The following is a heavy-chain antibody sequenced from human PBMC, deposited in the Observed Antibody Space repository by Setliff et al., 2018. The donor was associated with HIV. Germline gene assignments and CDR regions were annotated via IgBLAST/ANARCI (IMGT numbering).Heavy chain of an antibody. CDR2: IIPIFGTA. J-gene: IGHJ4*02. CDR1: ADTFSSHV. V-gene: IGHV1-69*13. CDR3: ARTLYSSFSSFDY. Sequence: GASVKVSCKASADTFSSHVISWFRQAPGQGLEWMGGIIPIFGTANFPQNFQGRLTITADESTSTAYMELSSLRSEDTAVYYCARTLYSSFSSFDYWGQGTPVTVSS. D-gene: IGHD6-19*01.